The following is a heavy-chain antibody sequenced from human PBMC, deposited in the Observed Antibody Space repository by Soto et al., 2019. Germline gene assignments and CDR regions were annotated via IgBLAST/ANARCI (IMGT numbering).Heavy chain of an antibody. CDR1: GYTFTSYG. J-gene: IGHJ4*02. V-gene: IGHV1-18*01. CDR2: ISAYNGNT. D-gene: IGHD5-18*01. CDR3: AGSLLVGYGLEGESD. Sequence: QVQLVQSGAEVKKPGASVKVSCKASGYTFTSYGISWVRQAPGQGLEWMGWISAYNGNTNYAQKLQGRVTMTTDTSTSTAYMELRSLRSADRAVYYCAGSLLVGYGLEGESDWGQGTLVTVAS.